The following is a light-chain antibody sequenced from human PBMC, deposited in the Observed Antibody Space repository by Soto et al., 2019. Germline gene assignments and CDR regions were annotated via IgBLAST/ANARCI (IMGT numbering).Light chain of an antibody. CDR2: GAS. V-gene: IGKV3-15*01. CDR1: QSVSSN. CDR3: QQSDKGPPT. J-gene: IGKJ1*01. Sequence: EIVMTQSPATLSVSPGERATLSCRASQSVSSNLAWYQQKAGQAPRLLMYGASTRAIGIPGRFSGSGSGTEFTLTIGSLQSEDFEVYYCQQSDKGPPTFGQGTKVETK.